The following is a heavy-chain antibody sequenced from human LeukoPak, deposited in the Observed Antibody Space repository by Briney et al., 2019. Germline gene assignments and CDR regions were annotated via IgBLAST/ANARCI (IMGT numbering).Heavy chain of an antibody. CDR1: GGTFSSYA. CDR2: IIPILGIA. D-gene: IGHD6-13*01. Sequence: PVKVSCKASGGTFSSYAISWVRQAPGQGLEWMGRIIPILGIANYAQKFQGRVTITADKSTSTAYMELSSLRSDDTAVYYCAGAGEAAADRSYYYYGMDVWGQGTTVTVSS. V-gene: IGHV1-69*04. CDR3: AGAGEAAADRSYYYYGMDV. J-gene: IGHJ6*02.